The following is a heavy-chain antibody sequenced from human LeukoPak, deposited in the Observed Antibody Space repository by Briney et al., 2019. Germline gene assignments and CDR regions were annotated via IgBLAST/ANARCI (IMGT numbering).Heavy chain of an antibody. V-gene: IGHV5-51*01. Sequence: GESLKISCKGSGYSFTSYWIGWVRQMPGKGLEWMGIICPGDSDTRYSPSFQGQVTISADKSISTAYLQWSSLKASDTAMYYCARRSLGNTPRWDAFDIWGQGTMVTVSS. CDR3: ARRSLGNTPRWDAFDI. CDR2: ICPGDSDT. J-gene: IGHJ3*02. CDR1: GYSFTSYW. D-gene: IGHD4-23*01.